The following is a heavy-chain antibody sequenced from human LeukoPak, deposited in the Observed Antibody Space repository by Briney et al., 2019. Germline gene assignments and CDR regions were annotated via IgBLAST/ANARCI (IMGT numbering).Heavy chain of an antibody. CDR1: GGSISSYY. V-gene: IGHV4-59*12. Sequence: PSETLSLTCTVSGGSISSYYWSWIRQPPGKGLEWIGYIYYSGSTNYNPSLKSRVTISVDTSKNQFSLKLSSVTAADTAVYYCARGPLNWGYYYYMDVWGKGTTVTVSS. D-gene: IGHD7-27*01. CDR3: ARGPLNWGYYYYMDV. J-gene: IGHJ6*03. CDR2: IYYSGST.